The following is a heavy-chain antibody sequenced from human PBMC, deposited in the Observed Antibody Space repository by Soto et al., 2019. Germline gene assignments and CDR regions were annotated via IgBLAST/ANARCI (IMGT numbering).Heavy chain of an antibody. CDR2: IYYSGST. CDR3: GRHSDYYGMDV. V-gene: IGHV4-39*01. CDR1: GGSISSSSAYY. J-gene: IGHJ6*02. D-gene: IGHD1-26*01. Sequence: SETLSLTCTVSGGSISSSSAYYWGWIRQPPGKGLEWIGNIYYSGSTYYNPSLKSRVTIFVDTSKHQYSLNLNSVTAADTAVYYCGRHSDYYGMDVWGQGTTVTVSS.